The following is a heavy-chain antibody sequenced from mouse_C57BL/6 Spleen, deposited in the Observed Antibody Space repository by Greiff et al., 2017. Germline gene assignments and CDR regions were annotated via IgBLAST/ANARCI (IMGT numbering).Heavy chain of an antibody. V-gene: IGHV1-26*01. J-gene: IGHJ2*01. Sequence: VQLQQSGPELVKPGASVKISCKASGYTFTDYYMNWVKQSHGKSLEWIGDINPNNGGTSYNQKFKGKATLTVDKSSSTAYMELRSLTSEDSAVYYCARGLYYYGSSYGYFDYWGQGTTLTVS. D-gene: IGHD1-1*01. CDR2: INPNNGGT. CDR1: GYTFTDYY. CDR3: ARGLYYYGSSYGYFDY.